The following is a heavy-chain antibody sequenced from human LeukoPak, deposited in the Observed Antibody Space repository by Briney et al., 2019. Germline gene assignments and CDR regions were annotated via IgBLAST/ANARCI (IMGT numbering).Heavy chain of an antibody. CDR1: GGSFSGYY. V-gene: IGHV4-34*01. Sequence: PSETLSLTCAVYGGSFSGYYWSWIRQPPGKGLEWIGEINHSGSTNYNPSLKSRVTLSVDTSKNQFSLKLSSVTAADTAVYYCARVCSSTSCYTNYYYYGMDVRGQGTTVTVSS. J-gene: IGHJ6*02. CDR2: INHSGST. D-gene: IGHD2-2*02. CDR3: ARVCSSTSCYTNYYYYGMDV.